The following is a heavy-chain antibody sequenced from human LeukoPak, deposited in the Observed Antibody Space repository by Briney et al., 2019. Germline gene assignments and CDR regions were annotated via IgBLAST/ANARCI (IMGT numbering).Heavy chain of an antibody. CDR3: ARVQLPGICDY. V-gene: IGHV1-18*04. D-gene: IGHD6-6*01. Sequence: GASVKVSCKASGYTFTGYYMHWVRQAPGQGLEWMGWISAYNGNTNYAQKLQGRVTMTTDTSTSTAYMELRSLRSDDTAVYYCARVQLPGICDYWGQGTLVTVSS. CDR2: ISAYNGNT. J-gene: IGHJ4*02. CDR1: GYTFTGYY.